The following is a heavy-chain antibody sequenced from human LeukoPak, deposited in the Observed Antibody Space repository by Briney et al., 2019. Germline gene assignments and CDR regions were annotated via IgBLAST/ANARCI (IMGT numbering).Heavy chain of an antibody. J-gene: IGHJ3*02. Sequence: PSETLSLTCAVYGGSFSGYYWSWIRQSPGKGLEWIGEINHSGSTNYNPSLKSRVTISVDTSKNQFSLKLSSVTAADTAVYYCARVASSSAFDIWGQGTMVTVSS. CDR1: GGSFSGYY. V-gene: IGHV4-34*01. D-gene: IGHD6-6*01. CDR2: INHSGST. CDR3: ARVASSSAFDI.